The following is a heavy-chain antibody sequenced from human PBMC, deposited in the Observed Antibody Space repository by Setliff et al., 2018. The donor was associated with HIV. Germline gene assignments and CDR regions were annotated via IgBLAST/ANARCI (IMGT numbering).Heavy chain of an antibody. CDR1: GFTFSGSP. CDR3: ARPQYYYDTSGDDD. Sequence: GGSLRLSCAASGFTFSGSPLHWVHQASGKGLEWVGRILDKANGYATAYAASVKGRFTISRDDSKNTAYLQMSSLKTEDTAVYYCARPQYYYDTSGDDDWGQGTLVTVSS. J-gene: IGHJ4*02. D-gene: IGHD3-22*01. CDR2: ILDKANGYAT. V-gene: IGHV3-73*01.